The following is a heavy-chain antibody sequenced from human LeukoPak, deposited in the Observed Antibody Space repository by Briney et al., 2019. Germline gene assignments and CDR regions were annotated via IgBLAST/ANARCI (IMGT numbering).Heavy chain of an antibody. J-gene: IGHJ4*02. CDR1: GFTFGSHA. Sequence: GGSLRLSCEASGFTFGSHAMYWVRQAPGKGLEWVAGIFGSGGSPHYADPVKGRFTISRDNSRNTVYLQINSLRAEDTAVYYCAKDMVPDGRYSVDQWGQGTLVTVSS. D-gene: IGHD3-10*01. V-gene: IGHV3-23*01. CDR3: AKDMVPDGRYSVDQ. CDR2: IFGSGGSP.